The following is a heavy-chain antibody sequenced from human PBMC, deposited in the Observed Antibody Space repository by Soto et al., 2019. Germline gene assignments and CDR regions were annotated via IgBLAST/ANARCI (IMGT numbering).Heavy chain of an antibody. CDR2: IIPIFGTA. J-gene: IGHJ4*02. CDR1: GGTFSSYA. CDR3: ATYSGSYYPFDY. D-gene: IGHD1-26*01. V-gene: IGHV1-69*06. Sequence: ASVKVSCKASGGTFSSYAISWVRQAPGQGLEWMGGIIPIFGTANYAQKFQGRVTITADKSTSTAYMELSSLRSEDTAVYYCATYSGSYYPFDYWGQGTLVTVSS.